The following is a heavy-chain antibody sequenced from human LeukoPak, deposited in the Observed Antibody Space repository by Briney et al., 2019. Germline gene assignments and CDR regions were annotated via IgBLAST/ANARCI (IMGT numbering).Heavy chain of an antibody. D-gene: IGHD6-13*01. CDR2: INSDGSSP. V-gene: IGHV3-74*01. J-gene: IGHJ6*03. CDR3: ARVGGSSWGYFYYHMDV. CDR1: GFTFNSYL. Sequence: GGSLRLSCAASGFTFNSYLMHWVRQAPGKGLVWVSRINSDGSSPTYADSVKGRFTISRDNAKNTLYLQMNSLRAEDTAVYYCARVGGSSWGYFYYHMDVWGQGTAVTVSS.